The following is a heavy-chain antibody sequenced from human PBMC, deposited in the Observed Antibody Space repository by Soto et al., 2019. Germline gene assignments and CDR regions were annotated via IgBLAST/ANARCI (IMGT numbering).Heavy chain of an antibody. Sequence: ASVKVSCQASGGTFSSYAISWVRQAPGQGLEWMGGIIPIFGTANYAQKFQGRVTITADESTSTAYMELSSLRSEDTAVYYCARERITYYYDSSGPRWFDPWGQGTLVTVSS. D-gene: IGHD3-22*01. V-gene: IGHV1-69*13. CDR2: IIPIFGTA. CDR3: ARERITYYYDSSGPRWFDP. CDR1: GGTFSSYA. J-gene: IGHJ5*02.